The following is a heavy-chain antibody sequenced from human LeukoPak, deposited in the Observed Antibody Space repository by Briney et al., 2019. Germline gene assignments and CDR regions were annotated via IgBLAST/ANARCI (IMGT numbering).Heavy chain of an antibody. CDR3: ARGNSMARFDY. D-gene: IGHD3-10*01. Sequence: SETLSLTCAVYGGSFSGYYWSWIRQPPGKGLEWIGEINHSGSTNYNPSLKSRVTISVDTSKNQFSLKLSSVTAADTAVYFCARGNSMARFDYWGQGTLATVSS. J-gene: IGHJ4*02. V-gene: IGHV4-34*01. CDR1: GGSFSGYY. CDR2: INHSGST.